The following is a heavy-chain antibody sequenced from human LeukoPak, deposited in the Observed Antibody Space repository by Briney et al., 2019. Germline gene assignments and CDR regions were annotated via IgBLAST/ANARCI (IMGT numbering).Heavy chain of an antibody. Sequence: SETLSLTCTVSGGSISSYYWSWIRQPAGKGLEWIGRIYISGSTNYNPSLKSRVTMSVDTSKNQFSPKLSSVTAADTAVYYCARVSYYGSGNFYKSDAFDIWGQGTMVTVSS. CDR2: IYISGST. J-gene: IGHJ3*02. CDR3: ARVSYYGSGNFYKSDAFDI. D-gene: IGHD3-10*01. V-gene: IGHV4-4*07. CDR1: GGSISSYY.